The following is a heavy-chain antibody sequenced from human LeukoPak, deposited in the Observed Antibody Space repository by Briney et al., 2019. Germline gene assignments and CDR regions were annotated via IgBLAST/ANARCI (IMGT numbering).Heavy chain of an antibody. D-gene: IGHD5-12*01. V-gene: IGHV3-9*01. Sequence: GGSLRLSCAASGFTFHHYAIHWVRQVPGKGLEWVSGISWNSASIGYADSVKGRFTISRDNAENSVYLQMNSLRAEDTALYYCAKDKAPLYSGYDWDLDFWGQGTLVTVSS. J-gene: IGHJ4*02. CDR1: GFTFHHYA. CDR3: AKDKAPLYSGYDWDLDF. CDR2: ISWNSASI.